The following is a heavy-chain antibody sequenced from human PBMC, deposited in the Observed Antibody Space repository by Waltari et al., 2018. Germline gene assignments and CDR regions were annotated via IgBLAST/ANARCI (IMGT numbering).Heavy chain of an antibody. CDR2: INAGNGNT. Sequence: QVQLVQSGAEVKKPGASVKVSCKASGYTFTSYAMHWVRQAPGQRLEWMGWINAGNGNTKYSQKFQGRVTITRDTSASTAYMELSSLRSEDTAVYYCARVSAPIAAAGEGDYYYYYGMDVWGQGTTVTVSS. V-gene: IGHV1-3*01. J-gene: IGHJ6*02. CDR1: GYTFTSYA. CDR3: ARVSAPIAAAGEGDYYYYYGMDV. D-gene: IGHD6-13*01.